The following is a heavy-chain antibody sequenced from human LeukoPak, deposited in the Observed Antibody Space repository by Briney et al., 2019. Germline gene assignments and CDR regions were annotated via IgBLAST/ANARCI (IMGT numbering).Heavy chain of an antibody. Sequence: ASVKVSCKASGYTFTGYYMHWVRQAPGQGLEWMGWINPNSGGTNYAQKFQGRVTMTRDTSISTAYMELSRLRSDDTAVYYCARRMYSSSSPDYWGQGTPVTVSS. CDR2: INPNSGGT. CDR1: GYTFTGYY. CDR3: ARRMYSSSSPDY. D-gene: IGHD6-6*01. V-gene: IGHV1-2*02. J-gene: IGHJ4*02.